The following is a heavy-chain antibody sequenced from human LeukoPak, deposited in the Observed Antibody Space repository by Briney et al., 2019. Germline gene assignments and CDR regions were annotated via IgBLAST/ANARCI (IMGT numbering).Heavy chain of an antibody. CDR2: ITSTSSYI. V-gene: IGHV3-21*01. J-gene: IGHJ4*02. D-gene: IGHD3-10*01. CDR1: GFTFSSYS. Sequence: PGGSLRLSCAASGFTFSSYSMNWVRQAPGKGLEGVSCITSTSSYIYYADSVKGRFTISRDNAKNSLYLQMNSLRAEDTAVYYCAGRMYYSASESTLAKSIDYWGQGTLVTVSS. CDR3: AGRMYYSASESTLAKSIDY.